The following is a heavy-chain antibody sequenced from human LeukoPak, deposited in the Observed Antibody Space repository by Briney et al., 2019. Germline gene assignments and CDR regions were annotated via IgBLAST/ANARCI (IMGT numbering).Heavy chain of an antibody. Sequence: ASVKVSCKASGYTFTSYYLHWVRQAPGQGLEWIGIINPSDGSTSYAQKFQGRVTMTRDTSTSTVYMELSSLRSEDTAVYYCARGYYYDSSGPSFDCWGQGTLVTVSS. D-gene: IGHD3-22*01. V-gene: IGHV1-46*01. CDR1: GYTFTSYY. CDR3: ARGYYYDSSGPSFDC. J-gene: IGHJ4*02. CDR2: INPSDGST.